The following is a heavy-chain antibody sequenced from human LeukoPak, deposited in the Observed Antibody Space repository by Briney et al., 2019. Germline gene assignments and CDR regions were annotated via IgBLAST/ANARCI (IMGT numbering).Heavy chain of an antibody. J-gene: IGHJ6*03. Sequence: PGGSLRLSCAASGFTVSSNYMSWVRQAPGKGLERVSVIYSGGSTYYADSVKGRFTISRDNSKNTLYLQMNSLRAEDTAVYYCAREGRSTYDFWSGYSHYYYYYMDVWGKGTTVTVSS. D-gene: IGHD3-3*01. V-gene: IGHV3-53*01. CDR2: IYSGGST. CDR3: AREGRSTYDFWSGYSHYYYYYMDV. CDR1: GFTVSSNY.